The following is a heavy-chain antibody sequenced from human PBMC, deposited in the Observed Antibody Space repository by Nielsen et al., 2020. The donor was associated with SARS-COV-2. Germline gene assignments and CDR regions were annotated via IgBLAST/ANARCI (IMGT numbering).Heavy chain of an antibody. Sequence: GESLKISCAASGFTFSSYAMSWVRQAPGKGLVWVSRINSDGSSTSYADSVKGRFTISKDNAKNTLYLQMNSLRAEDTAVYYCARVGYDYGGNFLYYWGQGTLVTVSS. CDR3: ARVGYDYGGNFLYY. CDR1: GFTFSSYA. V-gene: IGHV3-74*01. D-gene: IGHD4-23*01. J-gene: IGHJ4*02. CDR2: INSDGSST.